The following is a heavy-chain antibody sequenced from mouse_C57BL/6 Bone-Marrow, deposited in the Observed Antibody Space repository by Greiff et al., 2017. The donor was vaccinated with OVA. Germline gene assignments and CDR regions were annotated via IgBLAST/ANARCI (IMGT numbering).Heavy chain of an antibody. Sequence: QVQLQHPGTELVKPGASVKLSCKASGYTFTSYWMHWVKQRPGQGLEWIGNINPSNGGTNYNEKFKSKATLTVDKSSSTAYMQLSSLTSEDSAVYYCARGRFHYDWFAYWGQGTLVTVSA. CDR1: GYTFTSYW. CDR2: INPSNGGT. D-gene: IGHD1-2*01. CDR3: ARGRFHYDWFAY. J-gene: IGHJ3*01. V-gene: IGHV1-53*01.